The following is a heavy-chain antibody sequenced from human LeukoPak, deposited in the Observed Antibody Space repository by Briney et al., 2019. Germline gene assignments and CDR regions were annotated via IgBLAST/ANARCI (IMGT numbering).Heavy chain of an antibody. CDR2: IYYSGST. CDR3: ARDRGYCSSTSCQPAGWFDP. V-gene: IGHV4-39*07. Sequence: SETLSLTCTVSGGSISSSSYYWGWIRQPPGKGLEWIGSIYYSGSTYYNPSLKSRVTISVDTSKNQFSLKLSSVTAADTAVYYCARDRGYCSSTSCQPAGWFDPWGQGTLVTVSS. CDR1: GGSISSSSYY. J-gene: IGHJ5*02. D-gene: IGHD2-2*01.